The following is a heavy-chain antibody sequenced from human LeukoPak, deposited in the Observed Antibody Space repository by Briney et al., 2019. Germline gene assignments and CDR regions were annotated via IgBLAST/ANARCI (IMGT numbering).Heavy chain of an antibody. CDR2: IRNRARGHTT. D-gene: IGHD3-9*01. V-gene: IGHV3-72*01. CDR3: ARPNGIDWSINYFDY. J-gene: IGHJ4*02. Sequence: GGSLRLSCAASGLMFSDHYMDWVRQPPGKGLEWVGRIRNRARGHTTEYAASVKGRFIVSRDDSKNTVYLQMNSLKTEDTAVYYCARPNGIDWSINYFDYWGQGTLVTVSS. CDR1: GLMFSDHY.